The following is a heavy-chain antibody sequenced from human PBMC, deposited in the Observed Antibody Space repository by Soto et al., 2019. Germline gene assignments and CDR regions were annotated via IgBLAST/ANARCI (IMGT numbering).Heavy chain of an antibody. CDR1: GDSITSNSYF. CDR3: ARHFSVDYFDY. V-gene: IGHV4-39*01. CDR2: IYYSGTT. Sequence: SETLSLTCTVSGDSITSNSYFWAWIRQPPGKGLEWIGSIYYSGTTYYNPSLKSRVTISVDRSKNQFSLKLSSVAAATTAVYYCARHFSVDYFDYWGQGALVTVSS. J-gene: IGHJ4*02.